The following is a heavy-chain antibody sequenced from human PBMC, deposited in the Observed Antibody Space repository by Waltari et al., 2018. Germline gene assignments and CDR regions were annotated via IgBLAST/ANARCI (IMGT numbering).Heavy chain of an antibody. CDR3: ARVGVSLRYFDWLYFDY. CDR1: GGTFSSYA. J-gene: IGHJ4*02. CDR2: IIPIFGTA. Sequence: QVQLVQSGAEVKKPGSSVTVSCKASGGTFSSYAISWVRQAPGQGLEWMGGIIPIFGTANYAQKFQGRVTITADESTSTAYMELSSLRSEDTAVYYCARVGVSLRYFDWLYFDYWGQGTLVTVSS. V-gene: IGHV1-69*12. D-gene: IGHD3-9*01.